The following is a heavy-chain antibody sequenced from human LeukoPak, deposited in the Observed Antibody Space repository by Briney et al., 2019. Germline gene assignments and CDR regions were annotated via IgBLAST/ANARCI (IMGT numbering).Heavy chain of an antibody. CDR2: IHYSGST. J-gene: IGHJ4*02. CDR1: GGSISSSSYY. V-gene: IGHV4-39*07. CDR3: ARTTYYYDVNGYYYPIDY. D-gene: IGHD3-22*01. Sequence: SETLSLTCTVSGGSISSSSYYWGWIRQPPGKGLEWIGSIHYSGSTYNNPSLESRVTISIDTSKKQFSLKLSSVTAADTAMYYCARTTYYYDVNGYYYPIDYWGQGTLVTVSS.